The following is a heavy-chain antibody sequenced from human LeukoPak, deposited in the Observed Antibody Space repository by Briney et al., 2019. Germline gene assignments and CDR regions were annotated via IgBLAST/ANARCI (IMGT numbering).Heavy chain of an antibody. CDR1: GFTFSSYG. Sequence: PGGSLRLSCAASGFTFSSYGMHWVRQALGKGLEWVALIRYDGSNKYYADSVKGRFTISRDNSKNTLYLQMNSLRAEDTAVYYCARGSTSSSDMDVWGKGTTVTVSS. D-gene: IGHD2-2*01. V-gene: IGHV3-30*02. CDR3: ARGSTSSSDMDV. J-gene: IGHJ6*03. CDR2: IRYDGSNK.